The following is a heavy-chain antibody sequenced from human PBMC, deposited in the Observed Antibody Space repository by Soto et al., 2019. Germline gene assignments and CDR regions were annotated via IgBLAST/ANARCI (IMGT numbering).Heavy chain of an antibody. V-gene: IGHV4-39*07. CDR3: ARDKITGLFDY. CDR2: IYYSGST. Sequence: PSETLSLTCTVSGGSISGDDFYWGWIRQPPGKGLEWIGSIYYSGSTYYNPSLKSRVTISVDTSKNQFSLKLTSVTAADTAVYYCARDKITGLFDYWGQGTLVTVSS. CDR1: GGSISGDDFY. J-gene: IGHJ4*02. D-gene: IGHD2-8*02.